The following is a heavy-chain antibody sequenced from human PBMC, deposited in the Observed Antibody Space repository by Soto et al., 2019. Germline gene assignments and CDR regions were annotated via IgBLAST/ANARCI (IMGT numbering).Heavy chain of an antibody. J-gene: IGHJ3*02. D-gene: IGHD2-21*01. CDR2: INAGNGNT. V-gene: IGHV1-3*01. Sequence: QVQLVQSGAEVKKPGASVKVSCKASGYSFTSYAMHWVRQAAGQRLEWMGWINAGNGNTKYSQRFQGRVASTRDTSASTAYMELSSLRSEDTAVYYCASPALSYFGDGFDIWVQGTMVTVSS. CDR3: ASPALSYFGDGFDI. CDR1: GYSFTSYA.